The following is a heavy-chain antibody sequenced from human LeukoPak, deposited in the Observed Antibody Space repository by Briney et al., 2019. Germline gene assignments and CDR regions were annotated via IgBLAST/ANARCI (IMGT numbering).Heavy chain of an antibody. Sequence: KPSETLSLTCTVSGGSISSSSYYWGWIRQPPGKGLEWIGSIYYSGSTYYNPSLKSRVTISVDTSKNQFSLKLSSVTAADTAVYYCARIHALEDAFDIWGQGTMVTVSS. CDR2: IYYSGST. CDR3: ARIHALEDAFDI. V-gene: IGHV4-39*07. J-gene: IGHJ3*02. CDR1: GGSISSSSYY. D-gene: IGHD3-3*01.